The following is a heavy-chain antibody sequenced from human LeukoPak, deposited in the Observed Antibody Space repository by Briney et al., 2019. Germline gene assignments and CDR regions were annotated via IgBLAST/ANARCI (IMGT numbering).Heavy chain of an antibody. Sequence: GASVKVSCKASGYTFTAYYIHWVRQAPGQGREWMGWINPNSGDTNYAQKFQGRVTMTRDTSITTAYMGLTSLTSDDTAVYYCARRLSTWSEGWFDPWGQGTLVTVSS. CDR2: INPNSGDT. J-gene: IGHJ5*02. V-gene: IGHV1-2*02. D-gene: IGHD6-13*01. CDR3: ARRLSTWSEGWFDP. CDR1: GYTFTAYY.